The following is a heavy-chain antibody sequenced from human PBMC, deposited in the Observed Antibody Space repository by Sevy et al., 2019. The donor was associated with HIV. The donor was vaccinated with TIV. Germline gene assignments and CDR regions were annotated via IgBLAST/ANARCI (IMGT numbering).Heavy chain of an antibody. CDR3: ARGTGDSSGYYYFDY. Sequence: SETLSLTCAVYGGSFSGYYWSWIRQPPGKGLEWIGETNHSGSTNYNPSLKSRVTISVDTSKNQFSLKLSSVTAADTAVYYCARGTGDSSGYYYFDYWGQGTLVTVSS. V-gene: IGHV4-34*01. J-gene: IGHJ4*02. CDR2: TNHSGST. D-gene: IGHD3-22*01. CDR1: GGSFSGYY.